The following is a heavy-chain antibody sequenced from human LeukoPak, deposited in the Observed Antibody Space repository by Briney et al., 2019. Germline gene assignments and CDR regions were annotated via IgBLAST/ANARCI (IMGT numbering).Heavy chain of an antibody. V-gene: IGHV4-34*01. CDR3: ARSDLGSSAI. J-gene: IGHJ3*02. CDR2: INHSGST. D-gene: IGHD3-22*01. Sequence: SETLSLTCAVYGESFSGYYWSWIREPPGKGLEWIGEINHSGSTNYNPSLKSRVTISVDTSKIQFSLKLSSVTAADTAVYYCARSDLGSSAIWGQGTMVTVSS. CDR1: GESFSGYY.